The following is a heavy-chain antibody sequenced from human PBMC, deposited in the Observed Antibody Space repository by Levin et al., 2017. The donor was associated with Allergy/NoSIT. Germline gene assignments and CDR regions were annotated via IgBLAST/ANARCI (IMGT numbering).Heavy chain of an antibody. V-gene: IGHV4-34*01. Sequence: SETLSLTCAVYGGSFSGYYWSWIRQPPGKGLEWIGEINHSGSTNYNPSLKSRVTISVDTSKNQFSLKLSSVTAADTAVYYCARRNRWYYDILTGYSGYYYYYYMDVWGKGTTVTVSS. CDR2: INHSGST. CDR3: ARRNRWYYDILTGYSGYYYYYYMDV. D-gene: IGHD3-9*01. CDR1: GGSFSGYY. J-gene: IGHJ6*03.